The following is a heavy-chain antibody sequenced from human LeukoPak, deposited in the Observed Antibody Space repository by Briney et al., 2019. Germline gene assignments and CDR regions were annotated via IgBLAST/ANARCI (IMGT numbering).Heavy chain of an antibody. D-gene: IGHD2-21*02. CDR3: ARLSGAAYCGGDCYDPYFDY. Sequence: SETLSLTCTVSGGSISSYYWSWIRQPPGKGLEWLGYIYYSGSTNYNPSLKSRVTISVDTSKNQFSLKLSSVTAADTAVYYCARLSGAAYCGGDCYDPYFDYWGQGTLVTVSS. CDR2: IYYSGST. J-gene: IGHJ4*02. V-gene: IGHV4-59*08. CDR1: GGSISSYY.